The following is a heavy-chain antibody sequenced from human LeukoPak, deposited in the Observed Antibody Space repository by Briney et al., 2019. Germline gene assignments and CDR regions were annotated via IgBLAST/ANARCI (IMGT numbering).Heavy chain of an antibody. CDR1: GFTFSSYS. CDR2: ISSSSSTI. CDR3: ARAAGGSADYFQH. J-gene: IGHJ1*01. D-gene: IGHD6-13*01. V-gene: IGHV3-48*04. Sequence: GGSLRLSCAASGFTFSSYSMNWVRQAPGKGLEWVSYISSSSSTIYYADSVKGRFTISRDNAKKSLYLQMNSLRAEDTAVYYCARAAGGSADYFQHWGQGTLVTVSS.